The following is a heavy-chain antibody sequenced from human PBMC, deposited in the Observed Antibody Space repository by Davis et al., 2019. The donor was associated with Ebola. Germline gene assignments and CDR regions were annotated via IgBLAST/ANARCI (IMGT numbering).Heavy chain of an antibody. D-gene: IGHD1-1*01. J-gene: IGHJ4*02. CDR3: ARAGGWRTKKYYFDY. CDR2: ISSSGSTI. V-gene: IGHV3-11*04. Sequence: GESLKISCAASGFTFSDYYMSWIRQAPGKGLEWVSYISSSGSTIYYADSVKGRFTISRDNAKNSLYLQMNSLRAEDTAVYYCARAGGWRTKKYYFDYWGQGTLVTVSS. CDR1: GFTFSDYY.